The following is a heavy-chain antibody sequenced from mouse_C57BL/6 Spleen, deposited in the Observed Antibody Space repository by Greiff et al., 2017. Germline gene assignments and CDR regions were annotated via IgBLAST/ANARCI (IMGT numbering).Heavy chain of an antibody. J-gene: IGHJ3*01. V-gene: IGHV3-6*01. CDR1: GYSITSGYY. Sequence: EVKLQESGPGLVKPSQSLSLTCSVTGYSITSGYYWNWIRQFPGNKLEWMGYISYDGSNNYNPSLKNRISITRDTSKNQFFLKLNSVTTEDTATYYCARGNDYDGFAYWGQGTLVTVSA. CDR2: ISYDGSN. D-gene: IGHD2-4*01. CDR3: ARGNDYDGFAY.